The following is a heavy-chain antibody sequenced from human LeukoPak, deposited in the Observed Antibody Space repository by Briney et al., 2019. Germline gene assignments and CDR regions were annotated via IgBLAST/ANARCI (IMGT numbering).Heavy chain of an antibody. V-gene: IGHV1-69*05. CDR3: ARTYTAAGMDYYYYMDV. CDR2: IIPIFGTA. CDR1: GGTFSSYA. D-gene: IGHD6-13*01. J-gene: IGHJ6*03. Sequence: SVKVSCKASGGTFSSYAVSWVRQAPGQGLKWMGGIIPIFGTANYAQKFQGRVTITTDESTSTAYVELSSLRSEDTAVYYCARTYTAAGMDYYYYMDVWGKGTTVTVSS.